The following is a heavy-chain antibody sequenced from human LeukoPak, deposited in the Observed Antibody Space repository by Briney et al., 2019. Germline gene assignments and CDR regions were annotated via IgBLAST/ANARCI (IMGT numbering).Heavy chain of an antibody. CDR2: FYPEDGET. J-gene: IGHJ4*02. D-gene: IGHD6-13*01. CDR1: GYTLTELS. V-gene: IGHV1-24*01. CDR3: ATSLSHSSSWYYFDY. Sequence: ASVKVSCKVSGYTLTELSMHWVRQAPGKGLEWMGGFYPEDGETIYAQKFQGRVTMTEDTSTDTAYMELSSLRSEDTAVYYCATSLSHSSSWYYFDYWGQGTLVTVSS.